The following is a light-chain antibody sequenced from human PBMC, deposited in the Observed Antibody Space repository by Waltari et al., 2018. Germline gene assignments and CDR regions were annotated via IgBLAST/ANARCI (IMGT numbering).Light chain of an antibody. Sequence: ETVLTQSPATLSLSPGERATLSCKASQNVDRYLAWYQQKPGQAPRLLIYDTSNRATGIPVRFSGSGSGTDFTRTISSLEPEDFAVYYCQQRKNWPPLTFGGGTKVEIK. CDR3: QQRKNWPPLT. V-gene: IGKV3-11*01. J-gene: IGKJ4*01. CDR2: DTS. CDR1: QNVDRY.